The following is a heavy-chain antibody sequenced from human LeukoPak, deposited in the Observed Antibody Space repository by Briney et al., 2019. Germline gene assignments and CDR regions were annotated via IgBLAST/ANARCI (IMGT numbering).Heavy chain of an antibody. V-gene: IGHV4-34*01. D-gene: IGHD3-9*01. CDR3: ARRTPDYDILTGYDY. J-gene: IGHJ4*02. CDR1: GGSFSGYY. CDR2: INHSGST. Sequence: SETLSLTCAVYGGSFSGYYWSWIRQPPGKGLEWIGEINHSGSTNYNPSLKSRVTISVDTSKNQFSLKLCSVTAADTAVYYCARRTPDYDILTGYDYWGQGTLVTVSS.